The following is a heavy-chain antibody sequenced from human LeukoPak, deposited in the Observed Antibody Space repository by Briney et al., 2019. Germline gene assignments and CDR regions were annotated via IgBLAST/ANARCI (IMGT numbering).Heavy chain of an antibody. D-gene: IGHD5-18*01. CDR2: INPNSGGT. J-gene: IGHJ4*02. CDR1: GYTFTNYY. Sequence: GASVKVSCKASGYTFTNYYIHWVRQAPGQGLEWMGWINPNSGGTNYAQKFQGRVTMTRDTSISTAYMELSRLRSDDTAVYYCARVTVGIQLWLDYWGQGTLVTVSS. V-gene: IGHV1-2*02. CDR3: ARVTVGIQLWLDY.